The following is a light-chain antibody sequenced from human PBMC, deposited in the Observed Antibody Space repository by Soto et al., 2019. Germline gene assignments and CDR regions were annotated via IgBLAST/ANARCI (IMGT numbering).Light chain of an antibody. Sequence: QSVLTQPRSVSGSPGQSVTISCTGTSSDVGGYNYVSWYQQHPGKAPKLMIYDVSKRPSGVPDRFSGSKSGNTASLTISGLQAEEDADYYCCSYAGNYTFYVFGTGTKVTVL. CDR2: DVS. J-gene: IGLJ1*01. CDR1: SSDVGGYNY. CDR3: CSYAGNYTFYV. V-gene: IGLV2-11*01.